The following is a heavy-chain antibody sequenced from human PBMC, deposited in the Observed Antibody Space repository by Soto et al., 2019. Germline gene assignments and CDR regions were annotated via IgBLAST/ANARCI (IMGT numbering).Heavy chain of an antibody. D-gene: IGHD6-19*01. CDR3: ARSLDSGWTFDY. J-gene: IGHJ4*02. CDR1: GFTFSTRD. V-gene: IGHV3-21*01. CDR2: IATSSRFT. Sequence: EVQLVESGGGLVKPGGSLRLSCAASGFTFSTRDMNWVRQSPGKGLEWVSSIATSSRFTSYSDSVKGRFTVSRDNAKNSLYLQMSSLRAEDTAVYFCARSLDSGWTFDYWGQGTLVTVSS.